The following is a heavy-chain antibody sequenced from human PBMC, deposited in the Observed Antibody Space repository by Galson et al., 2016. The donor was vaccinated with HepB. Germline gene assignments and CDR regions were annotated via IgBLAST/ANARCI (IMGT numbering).Heavy chain of an antibody. CDR3: AKDLTAYTYGTYFYDYGLDV. D-gene: IGHD5-18*01. J-gene: IGHJ6*04. CDR1: GFTFSDYA. V-gene: IGHV3-9*01. CDR2: ISWNSGTV. Sequence: SLRLSCAASGFTFSDYAMSWVRQAPGKGLEWVSGISWNSGTVGYADSMKGRITISRDNAKKALYLQMNSLRPEDTALYYCAKDLTAYTYGTYFYDYGLDVWGKGTTVTVSS.